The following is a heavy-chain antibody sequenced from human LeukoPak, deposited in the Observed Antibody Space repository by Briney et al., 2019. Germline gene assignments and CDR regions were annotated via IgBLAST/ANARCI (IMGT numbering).Heavy chain of an antibody. CDR3: AKADGGDYRLFHY. J-gene: IGHJ4*02. V-gene: IGHV3-23*01. CDR1: GFTFNTYA. Sequence: PGGSLRLSCAASGFTFNTYAMNWLRQAPGKGLEWVSGISGSGDKTWYADSVKGRFTISRDNSKNTLSLQMNSLRLEDSAVYYCAKADGGDYRLFHYWGQGTVVIVSS. CDR2: ISGSGDKT. D-gene: IGHD2-21*02.